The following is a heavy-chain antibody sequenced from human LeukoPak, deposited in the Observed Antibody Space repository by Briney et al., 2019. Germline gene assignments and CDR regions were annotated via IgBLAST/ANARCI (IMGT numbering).Heavy chain of an antibody. CDR2: IRQDGGAK. CDR3: APPPIAATGN. Sequence: GGSLRLSCAVSGFTFSSYWMTWVRQAPGEGLEWVANIRQDGGAKNYVDSVKGRFTISRDNAKKSLYLQMNSLRAEDTAVYYCAPPPIAATGNWGQGTLVTVSS. CDR1: GFTFSSYW. J-gene: IGHJ4*02. V-gene: IGHV3-7*01. D-gene: IGHD6-13*01.